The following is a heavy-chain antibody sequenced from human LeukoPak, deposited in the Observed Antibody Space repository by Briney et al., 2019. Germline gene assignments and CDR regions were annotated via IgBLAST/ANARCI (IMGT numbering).Heavy chain of an antibody. V-gene: IGHV4-59*01. Sequence: SEALSLTCTVSAGSINNYYWSWIRQPPGKGLEWIGYIYYSGSTNYNPSLKSRVTISVDTSKKQVSLNLSSVTAADTAVYYCARVAARYVGMDVWGQGTTVTVSS. CDR1: AGSINNYY. CDR2: IYYSGST. CDR3: ARVAARYVGMDV. D-gene: IGHD6-6*01. J-gene: IGHJ6*02.